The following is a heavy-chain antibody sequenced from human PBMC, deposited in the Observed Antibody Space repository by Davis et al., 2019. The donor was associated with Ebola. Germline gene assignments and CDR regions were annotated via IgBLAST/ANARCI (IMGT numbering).Heavy chain of an antibody. D-gene: IGHD2-2*01. J-gene: IGHJ5*02. CDR3: TRGHIYCSSISCYNWFDP. Sequence: GGSLRLSCAASGFNFSGSAMHWVRQASGKGLEWVGRIRSKANSYATTYGASVKGRFTISRDDSKNTAFLQMNSLKTEDTAVYYCTRGHIYCSSISCYNWFDPWGQGTLVTVSS. CDR2: IRSKANSYAT. V-gene: IGHV3-73*01. CDR1: GFNFSGSA.